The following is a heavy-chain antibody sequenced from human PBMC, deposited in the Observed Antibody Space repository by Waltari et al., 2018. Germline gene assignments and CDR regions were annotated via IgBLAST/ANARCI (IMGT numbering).Heavy chain of an antibody. CDR3: ARDWSPFSSGIAALGDAFDI. CDR1: GYTFTSYA. CDR2: INTNTGNP. V-gene: IGHV7-4-1*02. D-gene: IGHD6-13*01. J-gene: IGHJ3*02. Sequence: QVQLVQSGSELKKPGASVKVSCKASGYTFTSYAMNWVRQAPGQGLGWMGGINTNTGNPTYAQGFTGRFVFSLDTSVSTAYLQISSLKAEDTAVYYCARDWSPFSSGIAALGDAFDIWGQGTMVTVSS.